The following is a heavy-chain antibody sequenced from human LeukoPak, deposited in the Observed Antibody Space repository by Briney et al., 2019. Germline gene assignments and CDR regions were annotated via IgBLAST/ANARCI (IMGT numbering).Heavy chain of an antibody. D-gene: IGHD1-26*01. CDR3: ASWELSLKGFDY. V-gene: IGHV1-24*01. J-gene: IGHJ4*02. CDR2: FDPEDGET. Sequence: ASVTVSCKVSGYALTELSMHWVRQPPGKGLEWMGGFDPEDGETIYAQKFKGRVTMTEDTSTDTAYMELSRLRSEDTAVYYCASWELSLKGFDYWGQGTLVTVSS. CDR1: GYALTELS.